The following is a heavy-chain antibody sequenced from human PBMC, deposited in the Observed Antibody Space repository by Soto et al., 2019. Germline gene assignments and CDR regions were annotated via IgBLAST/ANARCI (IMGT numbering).Heavy chain of an antibody. Sequence: SVKVSCKASGGTFSSYAISWVRQAPGQGLEWMGGIIPIFGTANYAQKFQGRVTITADESTSTAYMELSSLRSEDTAVYYCARSPRGGYCTNACDWFDPWGQGTLVTVSS. CDR2: IIPIFGTA. CDR3: ARSPRGGYCTNACDWFDP. V-gene: IGHV1-69*13. CDR1: GGTFSSYA. D-gene: IGHD2-8*01. J-gene: IGHJ5*02.